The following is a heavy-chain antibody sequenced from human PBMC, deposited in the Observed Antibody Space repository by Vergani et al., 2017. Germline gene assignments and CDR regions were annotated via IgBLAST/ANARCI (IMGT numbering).Heavy chain of an antibody. D-gene: IGHD3-16*01. V-gene: IGHV4-59*01. CDR3: ARVGGGPFFDY. Sequence: QVQLQESGPGLVKPSETLYLTCTVSGGSISSYYWSWIRQPPGKGLEWIGYIYYSGSTNYNPSLKSRVTISVDTSKNQFSLKLSSVTAADTAVYYCARVGGGPFFDYWGQGTLVTVSS. CDR1: GGSISSYY. CDR2: IYYSGST. J-gene: IGHJ4*02.